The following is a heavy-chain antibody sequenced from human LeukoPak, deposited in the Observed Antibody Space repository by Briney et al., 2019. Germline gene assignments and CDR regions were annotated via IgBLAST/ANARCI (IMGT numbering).Heavy chain of an antibody. CDR2: ISGDGGIT. J-gene: IGHJ6*02. CDR3: AKSSGPGGYYYYGMDV. Sequence: GGSLRLSCAASEFTFSTYAVSWVRQAPGKGLEWVSAISGDGGITYYADSVRGRFTISRDNSKSTLYLQMNSLRAEDTAVYYCAKSSGPGGYYYYGMDVWGQGTTVTVSS. D-gene: IGHD3-22*01. V-gene: IGHV3-23*01. CDR1: EFTFSTYA.